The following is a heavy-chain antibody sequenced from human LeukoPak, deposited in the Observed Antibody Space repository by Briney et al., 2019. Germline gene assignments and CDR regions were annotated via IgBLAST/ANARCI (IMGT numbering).Heavy chain of an antibody. CDR2: MNPNSGNT. CDR3: ARTPGNILPGNYRWWYFAY. Sequence: ASVKVSCKASGYTFTSYDINSVRQATGQGLEWMGWMNPNSGNTGYAQKFQGRLTMTRNTSISTAYMELSSLRSEDTAVYYCARTPGNILPGNYRWWYFAYGGQGTLVTVSS. CDR1: GYTFTSYD. V-gene: IGHV1-8*01. J-gene: IGHJ4*02. D-gene: IGHD3-9*01.